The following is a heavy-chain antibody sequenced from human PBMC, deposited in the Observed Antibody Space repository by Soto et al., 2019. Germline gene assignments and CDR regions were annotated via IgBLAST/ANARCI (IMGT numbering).Heavy chain of an antibody. CDR2: ISGSGGST. CDR1: GFTFSSYA. CDR3: AKVRGQLGVVPAAIRYYFDY. D-gene: IGHD2-2*02. V-gene: IGHV3-23*01. J-gene: IGHJ4*02. Sequence: EVQLLESGGGLVQPGGSLRLSCAASGFTFSSYAMSWVRQAPGKGLEWVSAISGSGGSTYYADSVKGRFTISRDNSKNTLYLQMNSLRAEDTAVYYCAKVRGQLGVVPAAIRYYFDYSGQGTLVTVSS.